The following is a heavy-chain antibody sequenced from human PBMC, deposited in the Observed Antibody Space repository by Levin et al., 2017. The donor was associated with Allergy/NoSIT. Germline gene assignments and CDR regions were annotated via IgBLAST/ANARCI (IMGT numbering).Heavy chain of an antibody. J-gene: IGHJ4*02. V-gene: IGHV4-34*01. CDR2: INHSGST. CDR3: ARSFSIYDSSGYYYDY. D-gene: IGHD3-22*01. Sequence: GSLRLSCAVYGGSFSGYYWSWIRQPPGKGLEWIGEINHSGSTNYNPSLKSRVTISVDTSKNQFSLKLSSVTAADTAVYYCARSFSIYDSSGYYYDYWGQGTLVTVSS. CDR1: GGSFSGYY.